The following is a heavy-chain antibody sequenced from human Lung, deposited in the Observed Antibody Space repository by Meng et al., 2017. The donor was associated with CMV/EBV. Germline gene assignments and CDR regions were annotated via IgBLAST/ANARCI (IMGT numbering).Heavy chain of an antibody. J-gene: IGHJ6*02. CDR2: ISYSGST. CDR3: ARDRAALGYYYYAMDG. Sequence: SXTLSLXCTVSGHPITTYYWSWIRQPPGKGLEWIGYISYSGSTNYSPSLRSRVSLSVDTSKNQFSLELSAVTAADTAIYYCARDRAALGYYYYAMDGWGQGXTVTVSS. CDR1: GHPITTYY. D-gene: IGHD2-15*01. V-gene: IGHV4-59*01.